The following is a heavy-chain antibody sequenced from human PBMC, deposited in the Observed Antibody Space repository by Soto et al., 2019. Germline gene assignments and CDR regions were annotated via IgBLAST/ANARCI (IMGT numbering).Heavy chain of an antibody. CDR3: ARHDPTYGVH. D-gene: IGHD1-1*01. CDR1: GFSFRDYF. Sequence: SLNSSCAASGFSFRDYFMSWLRQAPGKGLEWVSYIGPYGNSIYYADSVKGRFTISRDDATKSLHLHMNSLRTDDTAGDYCARHDPTYGVHRGQGTRPTVSS. CDR2: IGPYGNSI. J-gene: IGHJ4*02. V-gene: IGHV3-11*01.